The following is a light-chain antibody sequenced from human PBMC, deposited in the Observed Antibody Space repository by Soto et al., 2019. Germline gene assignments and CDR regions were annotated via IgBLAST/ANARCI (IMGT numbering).Light chain of an antibody. CDR1: DSDVGGYNS. CDR2: YVS. J-gene: IGLJ3*02. V-gene: IGLV2-14*01. CDR3: SSYTSSSTRV. Sequence: QSALTQPASVSGSPGQSITISCTGTDSDVGGYNSVSWYQQHPGKAPKLMIYYVSDRPSGVSDRFSGSKSGNTASLTISGLQAEDEGDYYCSSYTSSSTRVFGGGTKLTVL.